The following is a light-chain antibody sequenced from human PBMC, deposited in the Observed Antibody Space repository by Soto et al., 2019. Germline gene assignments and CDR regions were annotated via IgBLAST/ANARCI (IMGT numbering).Light chain of an antibody. CDR1: QTISDF. Sequence: DIQMTQSPSSLSASIGDRVTITCRASQTISDFLNWYQLKPGKAPKLLIYAAYSLQSGVQSRFSGSGSGTEFTLTISTLQPDDFATYYCQHYNSYSEAFGQGTKVDIK. CDR3: QHYNSYSEA. V-gene: IGKV1-39*01. CDR2: AAY. J-gene: IGKJ1*01.